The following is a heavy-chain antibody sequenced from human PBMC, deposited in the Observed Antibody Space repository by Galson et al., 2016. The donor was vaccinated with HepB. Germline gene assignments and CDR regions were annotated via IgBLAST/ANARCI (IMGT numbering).Heavy chain of an antibody. CDR3: ARRRDTASSARYFDY. V-gene: IGHV5-51*01. CDR2: IYPGDSDT. J-gene: IGHJ4*02. Sequence: QSGAEVKKPGEYLEISCKGSGYSFTSYWIAWVRQMPGKGLEWMGIIYPGDSDTRYSPSFQGQVTISVDKSISTAYLQWSSLKASDTAMYFCARRRDTASSARYFDYWAQGTLVTVSS. CDR1: GYSFTSYW. D-gene: IGHD1-26*01.